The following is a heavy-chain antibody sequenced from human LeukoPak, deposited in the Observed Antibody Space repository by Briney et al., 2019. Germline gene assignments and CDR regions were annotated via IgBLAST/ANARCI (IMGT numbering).Heavy chain of an antibody. J-gene: IGHJ6*03. V-gene: IGHV4-38-2*01. D-gene: IGHD3-9*01. CDR1: GYSINSGYY. CDR3: ARQDTGDILTSYYKRPCYMDV. Sequence: SETLSLTCVVSGYSINSGYYWGWIRQPPGKGLEWIGSIYHSGNTYYNPSLKSRVTISVDTSKNQISLKLSTVTAADTAVYYWARQDTGDILTSYYKRPCYMDVWGKGTTVTVSS. CDR2: IYHSGNT.